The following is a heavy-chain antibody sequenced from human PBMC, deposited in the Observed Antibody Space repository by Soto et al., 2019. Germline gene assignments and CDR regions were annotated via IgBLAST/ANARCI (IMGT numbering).Heavy chain of an antibody. CDR1: GGSISSSSYY. Sequence: SQTLSLTCTVSGGSISSSSYYWGWIRQPPGKGLEWIGSIYYSGSTYYNPSLKSRVTISVDTSKNQFSLKLSSVTAADTAVYYCARLEAYYYGSGSYPPQDWFDPWGQGTLVTVSS. V-gene: IGHV4-39*01. CDR3: ARLEAYYYGSGSYPPQDWFDP. D-gene: IGHD3-10*01. CDR2: IYYSGST. J-gene: IGHJ5*02.